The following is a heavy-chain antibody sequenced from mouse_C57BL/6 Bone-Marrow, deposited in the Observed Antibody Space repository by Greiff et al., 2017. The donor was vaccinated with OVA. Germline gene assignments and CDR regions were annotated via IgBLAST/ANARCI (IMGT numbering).Heavy chain of an antibody. V-gene: IGHV1-50*01. CDR2: IDPSDSYT. D-gene: IGHD2-3*01. CDR1: GYTFTSYW. CDR3: ASSWLLQRFAD. J-gene: IGHJ3*01. Sequence: VQLQQPGAELVKPGASVKLSCKASGYTFTSYWMQWVKQRPGQGLEWIGEIDPSDSYTNYNQKFKGKATLTVDTSSSTAYMQLSSLTSEDSAVYYCASSWLLQRFADWGKGTLVTVSA.